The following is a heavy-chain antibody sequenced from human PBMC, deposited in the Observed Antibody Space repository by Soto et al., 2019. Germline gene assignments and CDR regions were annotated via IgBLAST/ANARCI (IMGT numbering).Heavy chain of an antibody. D-gene: IGHD1-26*01. Sequence: QVQLVESGGGVVQPGRSLRLSCAASGFTFSNYPMHWVRQAPGKGLEWVAVISYDGSNKYYADSVKGRFTISRDDSKNTLYLQTNSLRPDDTALFYCARELGSVDEYWGQGMLVTVSS. CDR2: ISYDGSNK. V-gene: IGHV3-30-3*01. CDR1: GFTFSNYP. J-gene: IGHJ4*02. CDR3: ARELGSVDEY.